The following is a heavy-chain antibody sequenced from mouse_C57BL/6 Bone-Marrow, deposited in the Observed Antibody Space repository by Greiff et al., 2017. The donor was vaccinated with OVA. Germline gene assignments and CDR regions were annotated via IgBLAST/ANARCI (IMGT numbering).Heavy chain of an antibody. CDR2: IDPDNGDT. Sequence: DVKLQESGAELVRPGASVKLSCTASGFNIKDDYMHWVKQRPEQGLEWIGWIDPDNGDTEYASKFQGKATITADTSSNTAYLQLSSLTSEDTAVYYGTPFYYSNDYAMDYWGQGTSVTVSS. J-gene: IGHJ4*01. V-gene: IGHV14-4*01. CDR1: GFNIKDDY. CDR3: TPFYYSNDYAMDY. D-gene: IGHD2-5*01.